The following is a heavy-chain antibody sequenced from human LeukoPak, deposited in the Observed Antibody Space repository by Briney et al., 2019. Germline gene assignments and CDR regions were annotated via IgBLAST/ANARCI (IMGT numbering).Heavy chain of an antibody. CDR2: ISYDGTYT. Sequence: GGSLRLSCAASGFSLRDYAMHWVRQSPGKGLEWVAVISYDGTYTYYADFLKGRFAVSRDNAKNTLYLQMNSLRAEDTAVYYCARDEDEELIDYAFDIWGQGTMVTVSS. V-gene: IGHV3-30*07. CDR3: ARDEDEELIDYAFDI. CDR1: GFSLRDYA. J-gene: IGHJ3*02. D-gene: IGHD3-16*01.